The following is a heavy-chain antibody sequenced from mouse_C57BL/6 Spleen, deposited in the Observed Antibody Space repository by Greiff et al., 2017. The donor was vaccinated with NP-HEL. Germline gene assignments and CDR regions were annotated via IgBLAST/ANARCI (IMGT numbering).Heavy chain of an antibody. CDR2: ISSGSSTI. CDR3: ARTIVYDGYEAMDY. J-gene: IGHJ4*01. Sequence: EVHLVESGGGLVKPGGSLKLSCAASGFTFSDYGMHWVRQAPEKGLEWVAYISSGSSTIYYAATVKGRFTISRDNAKNTLFLQMTSLRSEDTAMYYCARTIVYDGYEAMDYWGQGTSVTVSS. D-gene: IGHD2-3*01. CDR1: GFTFSDYG. V-gene: IGHV5-17*01.